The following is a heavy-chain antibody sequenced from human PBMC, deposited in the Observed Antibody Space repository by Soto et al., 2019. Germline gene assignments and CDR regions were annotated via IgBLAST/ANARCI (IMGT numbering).Heavy chain of an antibody. Sequence: EVQLVESGGGFVQPGGSLRLSCAASGFIFRTYWMQGVRQVPGKDLVLVSRINNDGSSTDYADSVKGRFTSSRDNAKDTLYRHMNSIRVEGTAVYYCAMGTIDVWVKVTTVTVSS. V-gene: IGHV3-74*02. D-gene: IGHD3-3*01. CDR3: AMGTIDV. CDR2: INNDGSST. CDR1: GFIFRTYW. J-gene: IGHJ6*04.